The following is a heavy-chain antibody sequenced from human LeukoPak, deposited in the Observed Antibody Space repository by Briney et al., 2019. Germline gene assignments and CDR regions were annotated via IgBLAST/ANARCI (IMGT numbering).Heavy chain of an antibody. CDR1: GGSFSGYY. CDR3: ARHAQVTYHFDY. Sequence: SETLSLTCAVYGGSFSGYYWSWIRQPPGKGLEWIGEINHSGSTNYNPSLKSRVTISVDTSKNQFSLNLTSVTTADTAVYYCARHAQVTYHFDYWGQGTMVTVSS. J-gene: IGHJ4*02. V-gene: IGHV4-34*01. CDR2: INHSGST. D-gene: IGHD5-18*01.